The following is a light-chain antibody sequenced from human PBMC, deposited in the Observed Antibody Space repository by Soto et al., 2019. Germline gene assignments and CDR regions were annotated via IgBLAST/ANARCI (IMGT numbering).Light chain of an antibody. CDR2: GNS. J-gene: IGLJ1*01. Sequence: QSVLTQPPSVSGAPGQRVTISCTGSSSNIGAGYDVHWYQQLPRTAPKLLIYGNSNRPSGVPDRFSGSKSGTSASLAITGLQAEDEADYYCQSYDSSLSGGVFGTGTKVTVL. V-gene: IGLV1-40*01. CDR3: QSYDSSLSGGV. CDR1: SSNIGAGYD.